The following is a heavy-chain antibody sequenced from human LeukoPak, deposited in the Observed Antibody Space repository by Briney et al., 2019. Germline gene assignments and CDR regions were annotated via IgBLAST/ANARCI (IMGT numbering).Heavy chain of an antibody. V-gene: IGHV1-2*06. D-gene: IGHD3-10*01. CDR2: INPDIDVA. CDR1: GYTFTDHY. CDR3: ARAVIRGIHFDS. Sequence: ASVKVSCKASGYTFTDHYIHRVRQAPGQGLEWMGRINPDIDVANYAEKFQGRVTMTRDTSISTAYMDLGSLTSNDTAVYYCARAVIRGIHFDSWGQGTLVTVSS. J-gene: IGHJ4*02.